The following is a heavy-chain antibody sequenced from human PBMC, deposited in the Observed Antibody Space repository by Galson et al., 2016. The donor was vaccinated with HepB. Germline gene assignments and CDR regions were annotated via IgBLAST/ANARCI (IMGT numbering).Heavy chain of an antibody. J-gene: IGHJ6*02. V-gene: IGHV4-31*01. Sequence: TLSLTCSVSGDSINSGGYYWSWIRQRSGKGLEWIGYIYYNGSTFYNPSLKSPVTISVDTSKSQFSLKLSSVTAADTAVYYCATKVGFSFPSLFNYYYGMDVWGQGTTVTVSS. CDR1: GDSINSGGYY. D-gene: IGHD5-18*01. CDR3: ATKVGFSFPSLFNYYYGMDV. CDR2: IYYNGST.